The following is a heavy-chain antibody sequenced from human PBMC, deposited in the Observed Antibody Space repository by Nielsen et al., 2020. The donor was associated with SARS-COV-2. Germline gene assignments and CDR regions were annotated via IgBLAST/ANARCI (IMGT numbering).Heavy chain of an antibody. CDR2: INPNSGGT. CDR3: ARDPKSGGMTTVPLPN. V-gene: IGHV1-2*06. J-gene: IGHJ4*02. Sequence: ASVKVSCKVSGYTLTELSMHWVRQAPGQGLEWMGRINPNSGGTNYAQKFQGRVTMTRDTSISTAYMELSRLRSDDTAVYYCARDPKSGGMTTVPLPNWGQGTLVTVSS. CDR1: GYTLTELS. D-gene: IGHD4-17*01.